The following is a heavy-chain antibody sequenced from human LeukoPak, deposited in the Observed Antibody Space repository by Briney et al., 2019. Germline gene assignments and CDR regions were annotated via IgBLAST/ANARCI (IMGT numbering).Heavy chain of an antibody. D-gene: IGHD4/OR15-4a*01. V-gene: IGHV3-48*03. J-gene: IGHJ5*02. CDR2: ISSSGSTI. CDR1: GFTFSSYE. CDR3: ARAPDDYECA. Sequence: GGSLRLSCAASGFTFSSYEMNWVRQAPGKGLELVSYISSSGSTIYYADSVKGRFTISRDNAKNSLYLQMNSLRAEDTAVYYCARAPDDYECAWGQGTLVTASS.